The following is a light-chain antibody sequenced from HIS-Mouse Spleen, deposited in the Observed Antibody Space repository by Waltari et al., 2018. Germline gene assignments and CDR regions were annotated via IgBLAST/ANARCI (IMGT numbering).Light chain of an antibody. CDR3: YSTDSSGNHRV. Sequence: SYELTQPPSVSVSPGQTARITCSGDALPKQYAYWYHRKSGQAPVLVIYEDSKRPSGIPERFSGSSSGTMATLTISGAQVEDEADYYCYSTDSSGNHRVFGGGTKLTVL. V-gene: IGLV3-10*01. J-gene: IGLJ2*01. CDR2: EDS. CDR1: ALPKQY.